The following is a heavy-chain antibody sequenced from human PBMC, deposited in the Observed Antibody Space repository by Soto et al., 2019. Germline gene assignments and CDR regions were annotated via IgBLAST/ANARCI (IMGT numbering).Heavy chain of an antibody. CDR2: IYYSGTT. Sequence: SETLFLTCTVSNGSVSSGTYSWSWVRQPPGKGLEWIGYIYYSGTTYYTPSLKSRLTMSMDRANDHFSLNLTSVTAADTAVYFCARGHYYYGMDVWGQGITVTVSS. J-gene: IGHJ6*02. CDR3: ARGHYYYGMDV. V-gene: IGHV4-30-2*01. CDR1: NGSVSSGTYS.